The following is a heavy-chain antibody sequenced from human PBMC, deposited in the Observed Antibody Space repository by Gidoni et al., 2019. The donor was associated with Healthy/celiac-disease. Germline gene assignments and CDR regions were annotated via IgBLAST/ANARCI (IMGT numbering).Heavy chain of an antibody. Sequence: QVQLVQSGAEVKTPGSSVKVSCKASGGTFSSYAISWVRQAPGQGLEWMGRINTILGIANYAQKFQGRVTITADKSTSTAYMELSSLRSEDTAVYYCARDLAVAGTLYYYYGMDVWGQGTTVTVSS. CDR2: INTILGIA. V-gene: IGHV1-69*09. J-gene: IGHJ6*02. D-gene: IGHD6-19*01. CDR1: GGTFSSYA. CDR3: ARDLAVAGTLYYYYGMDV.